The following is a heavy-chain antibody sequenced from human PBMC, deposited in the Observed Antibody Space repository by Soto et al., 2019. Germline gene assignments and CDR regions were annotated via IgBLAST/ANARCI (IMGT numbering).Heavy chain of an antibody. V-gene: IGHV3-48*03. CDR2: ISGTGSAI. J-gene: IGHJ4*02. CDR1: GFTFISYE. Sequence: LRXCCVASGFTFISYEMNWVRQAPGKGLEWVSYISGTGSAIHYADSVKGRYTISRDNTKNSLYLQMDSLRAEDTAVYYCARGVIASSDFWGQGTLVTVSS. D-gene: IGHD2-21*01. CDR3: ARGVIASSDF.